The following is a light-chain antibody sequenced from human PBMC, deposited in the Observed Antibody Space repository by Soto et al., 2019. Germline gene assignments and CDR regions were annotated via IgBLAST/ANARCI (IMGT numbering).Light chain of an antibody. Sequence: QSVLTQPPSVSGAPGQRVTISCTGSSSNIGAGYDVHWYQQLPGTAPKLLIYGNNNRPSGVPDRFSGSKSGTSASLAITGLQAEDEADYYCQSYDSSLSGWVFGGGTKRPVL. J-gene: IGLJ3*02. V-gene: IGLV1-40*01. CDR3: QSYDSSLSGWV. CDR1: SSNIGAGYD. CDR2: GNN.